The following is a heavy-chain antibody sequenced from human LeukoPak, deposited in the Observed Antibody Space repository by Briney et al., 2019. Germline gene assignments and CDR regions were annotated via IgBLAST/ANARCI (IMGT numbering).Heavy chain of an antibody. Sequence: PGGSLRLSCAASGFTFSDYGMNWVRQAPGKGLEWISWVGIDSGNTKYADSVKGRFTISGEKAKNSLYLQMSSLRVEDTAVYYCARDHNYAFDNWGQGTLVTVSS. CDR2: VGIDSGNT. CDR3: ARDHNYAFDN. V-gene: IGHV3-48*01. J-gene: IGHJ4*02. CDR1: GFTFSDYG. D-gene: IGHD1-1*01.